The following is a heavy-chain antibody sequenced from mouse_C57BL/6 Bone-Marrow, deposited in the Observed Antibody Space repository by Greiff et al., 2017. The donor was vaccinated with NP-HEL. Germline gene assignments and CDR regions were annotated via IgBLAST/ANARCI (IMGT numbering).Heavy chain of an antibody. J-gene: IGHJ2*01. CDR3: ARYYGSSYYFDY. Sequence: QVQLQQSGAELVKPGASVKISCKASGYAFSSYWMNWVKQRPGKGLEWIGQIYPGDGDTNYNGKFKGKATLTAAKSSSTAYMQLSSLTSEDSAVYFCARYYGSSYYFDYGGQGTTLTVSS. CDR2: IYPGDGDT. CDR1: GYAFSSYW. V-gene: IGHV1-80*01. D-gene: IGHD1-1*01.